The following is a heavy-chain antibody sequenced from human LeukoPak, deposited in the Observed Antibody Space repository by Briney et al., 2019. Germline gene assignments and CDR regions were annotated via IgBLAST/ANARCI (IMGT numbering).Heavy chain of an antibody. V-gene: IGHV4-4*07. J-gene: IGHJ4*02. CDR2: ISTTGST. D-gene: IGHD5-24*01. CDR1: GGFISTHY. CDR3: AREVEMATQFDY. Sequence: PSETLSLTCTVPGGFISTHYWSWIRQPAGKGLEWIGRISTTGSTNYNPSLSIRVTMSIDTSKNQFSLKLRSVTAADTAVYYCAREVEMATQFDYWGQGTLVTVSS.